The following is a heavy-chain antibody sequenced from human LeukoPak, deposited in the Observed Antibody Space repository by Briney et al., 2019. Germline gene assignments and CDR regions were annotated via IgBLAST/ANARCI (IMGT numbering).Heavy chain of an antibody. CDR2: INHSGST. Sequence: SETLSLTCAVYGGSFSGYYWSWIRQPPGKGLEWIGEINHSGSTNYNPSLKSRVTISVDTSKNQFSLKLSSVTAADTAVYYCARAGTDYWGQGTLVTVSS. D-gene: IGHD3-10*01. J-gene: IGHJ4*02. CDR3: ARAGTDY. V-gene: IGHV4-34*01. CDR1: GGSFSGYY.